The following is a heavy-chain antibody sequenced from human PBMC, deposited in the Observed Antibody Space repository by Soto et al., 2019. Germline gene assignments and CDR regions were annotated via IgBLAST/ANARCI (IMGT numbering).Heavy chain of an antibody. CDR1: GYTFTSYG. V-gene: IGHV1-18*04. CDR2: ISAYNGNT. CDR3: ARDQGSSSLKNNWFDP. J-gene: IGHJ5*02. Sequence: ASVKVSCKASGYTFTSYGISWVRQAPGQGLEWMGWISAYNGNTNYAQKLQGRVTMTTDTSTSIAYMELRSLRSDDTAVYYCARDQGSSSLKNNWFDPWGQGTLVTVSS. D-gene: IGHD6-13*01.